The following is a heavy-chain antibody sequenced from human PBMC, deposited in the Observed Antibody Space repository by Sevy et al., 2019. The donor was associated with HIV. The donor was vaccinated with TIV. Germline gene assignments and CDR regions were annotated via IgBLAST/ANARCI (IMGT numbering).Heavy chain of an antibody. Sequence: GGSLRLSCAASGFTFSSYAMSWVRQAPGKGLEWVSAISGSGGSTYYADSVKGRFTISRDNSKNTLYLQMNSLRAEDTAVYYCAKAQGIVGATWDFQHWGQGTLVTVSS. D-gene: IGHD1-26*01. J-gene: IGHJ1*01. V-gene: IGHV3-23*01. CDR1: GFTFSSYA. CDR2: ISGSGGST. CDR3: AKAQGIVGATWDFQH.